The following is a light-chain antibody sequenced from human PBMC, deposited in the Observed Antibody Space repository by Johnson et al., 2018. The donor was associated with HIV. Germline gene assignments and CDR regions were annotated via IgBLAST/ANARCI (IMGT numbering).Light chain of an antibody. CDR1: SSNIGNNY. CDR2: ENN. CDR3: GTWDSSLTLYV. Sequence: QLVLTQPPSVSAAPGQKVTISCSGSSSNIGNNYVSWYQQLPGTAPKLLIYENNKRPSGIPDRFSGSKSGTSATLGITGLQTGDEADYYCGTWDSSLTLYVFGNGTEVTVL. V-gene: IGLV1-51*02. J-gene: IGLJ1*01.